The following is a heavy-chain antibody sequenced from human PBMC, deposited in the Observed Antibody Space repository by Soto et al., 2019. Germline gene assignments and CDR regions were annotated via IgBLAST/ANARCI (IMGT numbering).Heavy chain of an antibody. D-gene: IGHD6-19*01. J-gene: IGHJ5*02. V-gene: IGHV1-8*01. Sequence: GASVKVSCKASGYTFTSYDINWVRQATGQGLEWMGWMNPNSGNTGYAQKFQGRATMTRNTSISTAYMELSSLRSDDTAVYYCARGTYSSGWFSPWGQGTLVTVSS. CDR3: ARGTYSSGWFSP. CDR2: MNPNSGNT. CDR1: GYTFTSYD.